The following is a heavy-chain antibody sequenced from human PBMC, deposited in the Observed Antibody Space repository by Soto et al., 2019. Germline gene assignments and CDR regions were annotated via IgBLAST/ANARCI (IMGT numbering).Heavy chain of an antibody. CDR2: ISSNGGST. CDR1: GFTFSSYA. V-gene: IGHV3-64D*08. Sequence: GGSLRLSCSASGFTFSSYAMHWVRQAPGKGLEYVSAISSNGGSTYYADSVKGRFTISRDNSKNTLYLQMSSLRAEDTAVYYCVKGRPGIAAVGTYWGQGTLVTVSS. J-gene: IGHJ4*02. D-gene: IGHD6-13*01. CDR3: VKGRPGIAAVGTY.